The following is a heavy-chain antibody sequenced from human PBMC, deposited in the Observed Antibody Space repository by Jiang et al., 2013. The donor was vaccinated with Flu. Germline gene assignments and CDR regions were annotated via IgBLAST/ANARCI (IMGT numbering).Heavy chain of an antibody. D-gene: IGHD4-17*01. Sequence: YLTCAVSGGSIGSSNWWSWVRQPPGQGLEWIGDIFHIGTTNYNPSLKSRVTISVDKPNNQFSLRLNSVTAADTAVYYCAGYDFGDQVSDWFFDLWGRGTLVTVSS. CDR2: IFHIGTT. V-gene: IGHV4-4*02. J-gene: IGHJ2*01. CDR3: AGYDFGDQVSDWFFDL. CDR1: GGSIGSSNW.